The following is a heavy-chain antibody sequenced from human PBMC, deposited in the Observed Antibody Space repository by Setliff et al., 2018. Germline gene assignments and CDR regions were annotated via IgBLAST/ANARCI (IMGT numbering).Heavy chain of an antibody. CDR1: GGTFRTDG. CDR3: ARGGVDCSTTSCPRPLDV. Sequence: ASVKVSCKASGGTFRTDGFNWVRQAPGQGLEWMGWISPHSGRTYFAPKVQGRVTMTTDTSTTTAYMELRSLRSNDTAVYYCARGGVDCSTTSCPRPLDVWGKGTTVTVSS. V-gene: IGHV1-18*01. CDR2: ISPHSGRT. J-gene: IGHJ6*04. D-gene: IGHD2-2*01.